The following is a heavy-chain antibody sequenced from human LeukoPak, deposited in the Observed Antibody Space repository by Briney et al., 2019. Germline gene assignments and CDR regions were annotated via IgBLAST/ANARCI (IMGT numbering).Heavy chain of an antibody. V-gene: IGHV4-59*08. D-gene: IGHD6-25*01. CDR2: FHYSGTT. Sequence: PSETLSLTCTVSGGSISSYYWSWIRQPPGKELEWIGYFHYSGTTNYNPSLKSRVTISVDTSKNQFSLKLRFVTAADTAVYYCARTYSSGAFDIWGQGTMVTVPS. CDR3: ARTYSSGAFDI. CDR1: GGSISSYY. J-gene: IGHJ3*02.